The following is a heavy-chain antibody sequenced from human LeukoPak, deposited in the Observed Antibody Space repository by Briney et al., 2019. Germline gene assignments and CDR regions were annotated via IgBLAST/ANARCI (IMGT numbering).Heavy chain of an antibody. D-gene: IGHD5-12*01. J-gene: IGHJ6*02. CDR2: ISSSSSYI. CDR1: GFTFSSYS. CDR3: ARDWGFVAKAGSYYYYGMDV. Sequence: GGSLRLSCAASGFTFSSYSMNWVRQAPGTGLEWVSSISSSSSYIYYADSVKGRFTISRDNAKNSLYLQMNSLRAEDTAVYYCARDWGFVAKAGSYYYYGMDVWGQGTTVTVSS. V-gene: IGHV3-21*01.